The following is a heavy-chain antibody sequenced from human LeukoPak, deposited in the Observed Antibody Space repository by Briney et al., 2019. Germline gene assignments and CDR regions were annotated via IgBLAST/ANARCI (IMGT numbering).Heavy chain of an antibody. V-gene: IGHV3-15*01. D-gene: IGHD3-22*01. CDR2: IKSKTDGGTT. CDR1: GFTFSNAW. J-gene: IGHJ4*02. Sequence: GGSLRLSCAASGFTFSNAWMSWVRQAPGKGLEWVGRIKSKTDGGTTDYAAPVKDRFTISRDDSKNTLYLQMNSLKTEDTAVYYCTTEGPFDSSGYSVSPYWGQGTLVTVSS. CDR3: TTEGPFDSSGYSVSPY.